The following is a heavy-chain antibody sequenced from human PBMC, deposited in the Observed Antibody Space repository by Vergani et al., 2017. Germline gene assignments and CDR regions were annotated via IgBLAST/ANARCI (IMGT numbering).Heavy chain of an antibody. CDR1: GFTFDDYA. CDR3: AGSYRHHDAFDI. D-gene: IGHD1-1*01. J-gene: IGHJ3*02. Sequence: EVQLVESGGGVVQPGGSLRLSCAASGFTFDDYAMHWVRQAPGKGLEWVSLISGDGGSPYYADSVKGRFTISRDNAKNSLYLQMNSLRAEDTAVYYCAGSYRHHDAFDIWGQGTMVTVSS. CDR2: ISGDGGSP. V-gene: IGHV3-43*02.